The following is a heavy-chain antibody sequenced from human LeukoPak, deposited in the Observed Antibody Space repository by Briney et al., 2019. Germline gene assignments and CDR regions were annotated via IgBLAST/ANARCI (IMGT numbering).Heavy chain of an antibody. CDR3: TRGYYRVDF. Sequence: PGGSLRLSCAASGFTFSNYAMSWVRQAPGKGLEWVSHISGGSPVIDYADSVKGRFTISRENAKNSLYLQMNSLRAEDTAVYYCTRGYYRVDFWGQGTLVTVSS. CDR2: ISGGSPVI. CDR1: GFTFSNYA. D-gene: IGHD2-15*01. V-gene: IGHV3-48*01. J-gene: IGHJ4*02.